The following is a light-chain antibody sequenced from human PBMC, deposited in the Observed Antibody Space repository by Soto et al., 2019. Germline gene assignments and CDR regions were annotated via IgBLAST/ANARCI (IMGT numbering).Light chain of an antibody. CDR1: SSDVGGYNY. CDR3: SSYTSSSTLGYV. CDR2: DVS. J-gene: IGLJ1*01. Sequence: QSALTQPASVSGSQGQSITISCTGTSSDVGGYNYVSWYQQHPGKAPKLMIYDVSNRPSGVSNRFSGSKSGNTASLTISGLQAEDEADYYCSSYTSSSTLGYVFGTGTKVTVL. V-gene: IGLV2-14*01.